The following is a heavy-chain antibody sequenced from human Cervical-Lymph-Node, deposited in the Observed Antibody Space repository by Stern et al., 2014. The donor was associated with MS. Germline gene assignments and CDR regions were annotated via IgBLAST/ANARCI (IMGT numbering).Heavy chain of an antibody. CDR3: ARVDTGMLRPFDY. CDR1: GYSFTSYW. D-gene: IGHD5-18*01. J-gene: IGHJ4*02. Sequence: VQLVQSGAEVKKPGEPLKISCKGSGYSFTSYWIRWVRQVPGKGLEGVGLIYPGDSDTNYSPSFLGQVTLSADKSISPAYLQWSSLKAADTAMYYCARVDTGMLRPFDYWGQGTLVTVSS. V-gene: IGHV5-51*01. CDR2: IYPGDSDT.